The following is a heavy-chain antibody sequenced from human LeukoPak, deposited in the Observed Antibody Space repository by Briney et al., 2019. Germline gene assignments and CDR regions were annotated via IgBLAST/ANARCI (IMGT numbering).Heavy chain of an antibody. CDR2: ISGSGVGT. Sequence: GGSLRLSCAASGFTFSNYATNWVRQAPGKGLEWVSGISGSGVGTYYKDSVKGRFTISRDNSKDTLYLQMNSLRAEDTAVYYCAKRAMWDLYWYFDLWGRGTLVTVSS. V-gene: IGHV3-23*01. J-gene: IGHJ2*01. CDR1: GFTFSNYA. CDR3: AKRAMWDLYWYFDL. D-gene: IGHD1-26*01.